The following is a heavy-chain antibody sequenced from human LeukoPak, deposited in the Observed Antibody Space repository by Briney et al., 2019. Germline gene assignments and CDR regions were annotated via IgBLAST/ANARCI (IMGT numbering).Heavy chain of an antibody. V-gene: IGHV4-34*01. J-gene: IGHJ5*02. Sequence: PSETLSLTCAVYGGSFSGYYWNWIRQSPGKGLEWVGEINLSGTTDYNPSLKSRVSVSIDTSKNFFSVNLTSVTAADTAVYYCTRGGVFRGVTHDTARVLKRISSWFDPWGQGTLVTVAS. CDR2: INLSGTT. CDR3: TRGGVFRGVTHDTARVLKRISSWFDP. CDR1: GGSFSGYY. D-gene: IGHD2-8*02.